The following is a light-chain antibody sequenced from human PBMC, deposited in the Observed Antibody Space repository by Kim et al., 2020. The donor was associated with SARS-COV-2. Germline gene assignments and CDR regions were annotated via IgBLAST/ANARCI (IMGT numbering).Light chain of an antibody. J-gene: IGLJ7*01. CDR3: QTWDTGIAV. CDR1: SGHSSNT. Sequence: SVKLTCPLSSGHSSNTIAWYQQRPEKGPRYLMKVNSDGSHNKGDGIPDRLSGSSSGTERYLSISSLQSEDEADYYCQTWDTGIAVFGGGTQLTVL. CDR2: VNSDGSH. V-gene: IGLV4-69*01.